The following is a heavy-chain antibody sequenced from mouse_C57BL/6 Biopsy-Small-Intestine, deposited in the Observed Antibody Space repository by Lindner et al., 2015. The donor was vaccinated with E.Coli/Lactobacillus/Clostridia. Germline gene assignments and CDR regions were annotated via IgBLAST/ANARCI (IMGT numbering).Heavy chain of an antibody. CDR1: GYTFTNYD. D-gene: IGHD4-1*02. CDR3: ARWGLNWHFFDY. CDR2: IYPGNDET. J-gene: IGHJ2*01. Sequence: VQLQESGPELAKPGASVKLSCKASGYTFTNYDLNWVIQRPGQGLEWIGWIYPGNDETRYNEKFKDKTTLTVDTSSRTAYMELHSLTSEDSAVYFCARWGLNWHFFDYWGQGTTVTVSS. V-gene: IGHV1-85*01.